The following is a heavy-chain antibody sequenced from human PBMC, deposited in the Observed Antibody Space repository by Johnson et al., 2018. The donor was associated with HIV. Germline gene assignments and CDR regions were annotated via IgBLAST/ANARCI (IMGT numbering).Heavy chain of an antibody. D-gene: IGHD6-6*01. V-gene: IGHV3-33*01. CDR2: IWYDGSNK. Sequence: QEKLVESGGGLVQPGGSLRLSCAASGFTFSSYGMHWVRQAPGKGLEWVAVIWYDGSNKYYADSVKGRFTIPRDNSKNTLYLQMNSLRAEDTAVYYCARAERSSSGVDAFDIWGQGTMVTVSS. CDR1: GFTFSSYG. CDR3: ARAERSSSGVDAFDI. J-gene: IGHJ3*02.